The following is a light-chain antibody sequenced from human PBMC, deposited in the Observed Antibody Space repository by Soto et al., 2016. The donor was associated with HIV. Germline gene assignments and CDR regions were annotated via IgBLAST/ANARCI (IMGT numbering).Light chain of an antibody. Sequence: SYELPQPPSVSVAPGKTARITCGGNDIGSKSVHWYQQKPGQAPVLVVYDDDDRPSGIPERFSGSSSGNTATLTISRVEIGDEADYYCQVWDSSSDHWVFGGGTRATVL. CDR2: DDD. J-gene: IGLJ3*02. CDR3: QVWDSSSDHWV. CDR1: DIGSKS. V-gene: IGLV3-21*03.